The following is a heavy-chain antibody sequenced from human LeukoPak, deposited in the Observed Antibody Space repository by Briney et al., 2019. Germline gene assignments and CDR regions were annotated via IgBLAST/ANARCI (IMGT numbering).Heavy chain of an antibody. CDR2: ISSSSSYI. Sequence: GGSLRLSCAASGFTFSSYSMNWVRQAPGKGLEWVSSISSSSSYIYYADSVKGRFTISRDNAKNSLYLQMNNLRAEDTAVYYCARDPWGYYDSSGYYPWGQGTLVTVSS. CDR3: ARDPWGYYDSSGYYP. J-gene: IGHJ5*02. D-gene: IGHD3-22*01. V-gene: IGHV3-21*01. CDR1: GFTFSSYS.